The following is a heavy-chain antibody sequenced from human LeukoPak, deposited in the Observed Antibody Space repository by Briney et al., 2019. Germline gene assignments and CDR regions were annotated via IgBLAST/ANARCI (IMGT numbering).Heavy chain of an antibody. CDR2: VYYSGST. V-gene: IGHV4-59*01. CDR1: GGSLSGFY. CDR3: ARVPSITIFGVVIDWFDP. J-gene: IGHJ5*02. D-gene: IGHD3-3*01. Sequence: SETLSLTCTVSGGSLSGFYWSWIRQPPGKGLEWIGYVYYSGSTTYNPSLESRVTISVDTSKNQFSLRLGSVTAADTAVYYCARVPSITIFGVVIDWFDPWGQGTLVTVSS.